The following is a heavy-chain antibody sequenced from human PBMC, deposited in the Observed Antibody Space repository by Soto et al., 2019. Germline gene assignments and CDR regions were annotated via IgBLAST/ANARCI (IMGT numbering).Heavy chain of an antibody. Sequence: ASVKVSCKTSGYTFTTYYMHWVRRAPGQGLEWMGMINPSGGSTSYAQKFQGRVTMTRDKSTRTIYMELSSLRRDDTAIYYCARRAYNYANMDVWGQGTTVTVSS. V-gene: IGHV1-46*01. CDR3: ARRAYNYANMDV. CDR2: INPSGGST. D-gene: IGHD5-18*01. CDR1: GYTFTTYY. J-gene: IGHJ6*02.